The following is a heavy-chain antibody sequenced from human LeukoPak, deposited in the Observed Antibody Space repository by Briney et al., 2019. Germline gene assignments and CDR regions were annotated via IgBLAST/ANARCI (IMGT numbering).Heavy chain of an antibody. V-gene: IGHV3-9*01. CDR3: ACDAFDI. CDR2: ISWNSGSI. J-gene: IGHJ3*02. Sequence: GGSLRLSCAASGFTFDDYAMHWVRQAPGKGLEGVSGISWNSGSIGYADSVKGRFTISRDNSKNTLYLQMNSLRAEDTAVYYCACDAFDIWGQGTMVTVSS. CDR1: GFTFDDYA.